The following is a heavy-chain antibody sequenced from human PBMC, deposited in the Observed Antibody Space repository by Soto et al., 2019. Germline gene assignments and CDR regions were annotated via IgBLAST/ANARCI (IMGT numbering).Heavy chain of an antibody. V-gene: IGHV1-18*01. J-gene: IGHJ6*02. CDR2: INGYNGNT. D-gene: IGHD3-16*01. CDR1: GYTFSTYG. CDR3: ARMGDPPYYYYGMDV. Sequence: QVQLGQSGAEVKKPGASVKVSCKASGYTFSTYGISWVRQAPGQGLEWMGWINGYNGNTNYAPKLQGRITMTTDTSTTTAYMALRSLRSDDTAVYYCARMGDPPYYYYGMDVWGQGTTVTVSS.